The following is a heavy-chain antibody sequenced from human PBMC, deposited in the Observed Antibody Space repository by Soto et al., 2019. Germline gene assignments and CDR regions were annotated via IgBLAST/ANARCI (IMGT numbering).Heavy chain of an antibody. V-gene: IGHV5-51*01. Sequence: GECLKISCKGSGYSFGTYWIGWVRQMPGKGLEWMGIIYPGDFDTRYSPSFQGQVTISVDKSISTAYLQWSSLKASDTAMYYCARTTWKLVDPYYFDYWGQGTLVTVSS. J-gene: IGHJ4*02. CDR2: IYPGDFDT. CDR1: GYSFGTYW. CDR3: ARTTWKLVDPYYFDY. D-gene: IGHD6-13*01.